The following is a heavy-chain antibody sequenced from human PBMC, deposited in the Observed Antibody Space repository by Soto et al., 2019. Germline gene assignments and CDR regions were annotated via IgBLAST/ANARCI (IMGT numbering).Heavy chain of an antibody. J-gene: IGHJ4*02. CDR1: GGSISSPRDY. CDR3: ARHGLTAYMAYYFDF. D-gene: IGHD3-16*01. CDR2: IYYTGSS. V-gene: IGHV4-39*01. Sequence: SETLSLTCTVSGGSISSPRDYWGWIRKSPGRGLEWIGSIYYTGSSYYNPSLKSRITVSVDTSKNQFSLNLTSVTAADTAVYYCARHGLTAYMAYYFDFWGQGTQVTVSS.